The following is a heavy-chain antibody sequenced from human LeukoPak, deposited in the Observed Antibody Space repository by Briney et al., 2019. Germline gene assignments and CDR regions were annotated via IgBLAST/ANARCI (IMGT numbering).Heavy chain of an antibody. D-gene: IGHD6-13*01. Sequence: SVTVSCTASGGTFSSYAISWVRQAPGQGLEWMGGIIPILGTAHYAQKFQGRVTITADESTSTAYMELSSLRSEDTAVYYCARDRRHIAAAEYNWFDPWGQGTLVTVSS. CDR1: GGTFSSYA. J-gene: IGHJ5*02. V-gene: IGHV1-69*13. CDR3: ARDRRHIAAAEYNWFDP. CDR2: IIPILGTA.